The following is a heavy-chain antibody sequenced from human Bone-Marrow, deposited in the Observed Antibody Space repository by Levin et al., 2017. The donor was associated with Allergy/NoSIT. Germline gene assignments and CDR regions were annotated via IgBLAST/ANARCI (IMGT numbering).Heavy chain of an antibody. CDR3: ARRGAWGASTIYCDL. Sequence: PSQTLSLTCTVSGGSISSSSYYWGWIRQPPGKGLEWIGENHYTGSTYYNPSLKIRVTLSVDTSKNQFSLRLSSVTAADTAVYYCARRGAWGASTIYCDLWGRGSPVTVSS. J-gene: IGHJ2*01. CDR2: NHYTGST. V-gene: IGHV4-39*01. D-gene: IGHD1-26*01. CDR1: GGSISSSSYY.